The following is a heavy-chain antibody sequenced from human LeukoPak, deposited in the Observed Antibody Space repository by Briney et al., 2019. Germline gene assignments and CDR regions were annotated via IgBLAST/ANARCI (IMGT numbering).Heavy chain of an antibody. CDR2: INPSGGSP. CDR1: GYTFTTYY. J-gene: IGHJ4*02. D-gene: IGHD3-22*01. V-gene: IGHV1-46*01. Sequence: GASVKVSFKASGYTFTTYYIHWVRQAPGQGLEWLGIINPSGGSPTYAQKFQGRVTMTRDTSTSTVYMELSSLRSDDTAVYYCARVGSVDTSGYYDYWGQGTLVTVSS. CDR3: ARVGSVDTSGYYDY.